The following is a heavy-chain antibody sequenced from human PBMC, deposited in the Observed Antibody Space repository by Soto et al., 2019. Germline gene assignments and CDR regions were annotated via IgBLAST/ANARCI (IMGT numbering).Heavy chain of an antibody. D-gene: IGHD1-7*01. V-gene: IGHV1-46*01. CDR1: GYTFSSYY. Sequence: ASVKVSCKASGYTFSSYYIHWVRQAPGQGLEWMGVINPNGGTTGHAQKVQGRLTMTRDTSTSTVYMELSSRRSEDTAVYFCARDLASETGSTYWGQGTLVTVSS. J-gene: IGHJ4*02. CDR3: ARDLASETGSTY. CDR2: INPNGGTT.